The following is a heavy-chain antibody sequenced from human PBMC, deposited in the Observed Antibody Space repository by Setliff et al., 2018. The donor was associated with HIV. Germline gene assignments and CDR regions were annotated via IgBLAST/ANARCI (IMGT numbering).Heavy chain of an antibody. CDR3: AKIGLGRHGGNSCHY. D-gene: IGHD2-21*02. J-gene: IGHJ4*02. V-gene: IGHV3-30*18. CDR2: VSYHGTSQ. CDR1: GLNFSTHA. Sequence: GGSLRLSCSASGLNFSTHAMHWVRQAPGKGLEWVAVVSYHGTSQSYADSVKGRFTISRDNSKNTLYLQMNSLRAEDTAVYYCAKIGLGRHGGNSCHYWGQGTLVTVSS.